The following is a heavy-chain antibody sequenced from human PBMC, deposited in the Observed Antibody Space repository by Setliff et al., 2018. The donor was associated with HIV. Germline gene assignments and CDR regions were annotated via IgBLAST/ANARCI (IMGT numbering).Heavy chain of an antibody. CDR2: IYPGDSDT. CDR3: ARQEHYGSGTYMYYFDY. J-gene: IGHJ4*02. D-gene: IGHD3-10*01. Sequence: PGESLKISCKGSGYSFTSYWIGWVRQMPGKGLEWMGIIYPGDSDTRYSPSFQGQVTISADKSTSTAYLQWSGLEASDTAMYYCARQEHYGSGTYMYYFDYWGQGTLVTVSS. CDR1: GYSFTSYW. V-gene: IGHV5-51*01.